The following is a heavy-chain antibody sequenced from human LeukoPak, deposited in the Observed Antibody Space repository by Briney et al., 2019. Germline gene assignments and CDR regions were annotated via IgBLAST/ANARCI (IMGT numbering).Heavy chain of an antibody. CDR2: ISYDGSNK. J-gene: IGHJ4*02. V-gene: IGHV3-30*04. CDR3: AGQLGYCSGGSCLDY. CDR1: GFTFSSYA. D-gene: IGHD2-15*01. Sequence: GGSLRLSCAASGFTFSSYAMHWVCQAPGKGLEWVAVISYDGSNKYYADSVKGRFTISRDNSKNTLYLQMNSLRAEDTAVYYCAGQLGYCSGGSCLDYWGQGTLVTVSS.